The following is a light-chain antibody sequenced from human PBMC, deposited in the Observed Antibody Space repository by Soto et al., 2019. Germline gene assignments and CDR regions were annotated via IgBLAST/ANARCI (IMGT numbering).Light chain of an antibody. CDR1: QSVSSN. CDR3: QQHNNWRT. CDR2: GAS. Sequence: EIVMTQSPATLSVSPGERAALSCRASQSVSSNLAWYQQKPGQAPRVLIYGASTRATGIPARFSGSGSGTEFTLTISRLQSEDFAVYYYQQHNNWRTFRQG. V-gene: IGKV3-15*01. J-gene: IGKJ1*01.